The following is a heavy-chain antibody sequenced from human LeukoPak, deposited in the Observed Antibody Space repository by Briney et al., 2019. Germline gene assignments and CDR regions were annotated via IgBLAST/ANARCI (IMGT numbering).Heavy chain of an antibody. CDR3: ARGTLRWHLDQ. CDR2: IYSGGST. J-gene: IGHJ4*02. CDR1: GFTVSSNY. D-gene: IGHD4-23*01. V-gene: IGHV3-53*01. Sequence: GGSLRLSCAASGFTVSSNYMSWVRQAPGKGLEWVSVIYSGGSTYYADSVQGRFTISRDDARESVFLQMDGLRVDDTAVYYCARGTLRWHLDQWGQGTLVTVSS.